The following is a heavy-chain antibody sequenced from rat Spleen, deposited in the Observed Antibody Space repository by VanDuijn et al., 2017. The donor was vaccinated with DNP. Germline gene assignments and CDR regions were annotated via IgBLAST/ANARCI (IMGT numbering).Heavy chain of an antibody. J-gene: IGHJ2*01. V-gene: IGHV2-6*01. CDR1: GFSLTTNT. Sequence: QVQLKESGPGLLQPSQTLSLTCTVSGFSLTTNTVNWVRQPPGKGLEWIAAVSSGGSTYYNSPLKSRLSISRDTSKSQVFLKMNSLQTEDTAMFFCASGYGNYWGQGVTVTVSS. CDR2: VSSGGST. D-gene: IGHD4-3*01. CDR3: ASGYGNY.